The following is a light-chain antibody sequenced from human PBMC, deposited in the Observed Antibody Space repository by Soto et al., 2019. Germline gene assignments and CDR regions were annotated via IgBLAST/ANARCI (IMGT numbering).Light chain of an antibody. CDR2: LDSDGSH. CDR1: SGHSSYA. Sequence: QRVLTQSASAAASLGAAVKLTCTLSSGHSSYAIAWHQQQPEKGPRYLMKLDSDGSHTKGDAIPDRFSGSSSGAERYLTISSLQSEDEADYYCQTWGTGIHVVFGGGTKLTVL. CDR3: QTWGTGIHVV. J-gene: IGLJ2*01. V-gene: IGLV4-69*01.